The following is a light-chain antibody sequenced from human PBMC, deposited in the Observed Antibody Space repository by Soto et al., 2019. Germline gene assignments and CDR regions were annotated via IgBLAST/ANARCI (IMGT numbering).Light chain of an antibody. J-gene: IGLJ1*01. V-gene: IGLV2-23*01. CDR3: CSYAGSSTSV. Sequence: QSVLTQPASVSGSPGQSITISCTGTSSDIGNYNLVSWYQQHPGKAPKLMIYEGSERPSGVSIRFSGSKSGNTASLTISGLQAEDEADYYCCSYAGSSTSVFGAGTKVTVL. CDR1: SSDIGNYNL. CDR2: EGS.